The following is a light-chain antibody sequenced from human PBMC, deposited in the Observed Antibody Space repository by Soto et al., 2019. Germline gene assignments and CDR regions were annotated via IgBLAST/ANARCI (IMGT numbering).Light chain of an antibody. CDR1: QDISHL. V-gene: IGKV1-33*01. J-gene: IGKJ5*01. CDR2: DAS. Sequence: DIQRPQYRNSLSASVGDRVTITCRARQDISHLLNWYQQKAGNAPNLLIYDASNLQTGVPSRFSGRGSGTDFTFTISSLQPDESGTYYCPQYADPLIPFAQGTRLEIK. CDR3: PQYADPLIP.